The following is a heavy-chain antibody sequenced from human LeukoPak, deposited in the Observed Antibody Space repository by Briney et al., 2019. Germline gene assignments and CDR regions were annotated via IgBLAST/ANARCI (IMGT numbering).Heavy chain of an antibody. Sequence: GGSLRLSCAASGFIFYNYNMNWVRQAPGKGLEWVSSISSSSSYIYYADSVKGRFTISRDNAKNSLYLQMNSLRAEDTAVYFCARYTSGWFDYWGPGTLVTVSS. J-gene: IGHJ5*01. CDR3: ARYTSGWFDY. D-gene: IGHD6-19*01. CDR1: GFIFYNYN. V-gene: IGHV3-21*01. CDR2: ISSSSSYI.